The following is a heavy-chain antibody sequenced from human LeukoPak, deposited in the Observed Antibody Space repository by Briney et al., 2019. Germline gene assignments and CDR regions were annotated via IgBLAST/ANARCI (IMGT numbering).Heavy chain of an antibody. D-gene: IGHD2-15*01. Sequence: GGSLRLSCAASGFTFSDHYMDWVRQAPGKGLEWVGRTRNKANSYTTEYAASVKGRFTISRDDSKNSLYLQMNSLRAEDTAVYYCARRAALDYWGQGTLVTVSS. CDR1: GFTFSDHY. J-gene: IGHJ4*02. CDR3: ARRAALDY. CDR2: TRNKANSYTT. V-gene: IGHV3-72*01.